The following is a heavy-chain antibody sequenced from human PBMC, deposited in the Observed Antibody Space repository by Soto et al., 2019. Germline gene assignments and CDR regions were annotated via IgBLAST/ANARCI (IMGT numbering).Heavy chain of an antibody. V-gene: IGHV3-30*18. CDR3: AKERATSIAAAGTFDY. D-gene: IGHD6-13*01. J-gene: IGHJ4*02. CDR2: ISYDGSNK. Sequence: GGSLRLSCAASGFTFSSYGMHWVRQAPGKGLEWVAVISYDGSNKYYADSVKGRFTISRDNSKNTLYLQMNSLRAEDTAVYYCAKERATSIAAAGTFDYWGQGTLVTAPQ. CDR1: GFTFSSYG.